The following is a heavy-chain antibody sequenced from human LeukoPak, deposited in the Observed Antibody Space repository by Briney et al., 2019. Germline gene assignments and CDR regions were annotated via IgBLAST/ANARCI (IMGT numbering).Heavy chain of an antibody. CDR2: IIPIFGTA. V-gene: IGHV1-69*05. J-gene: IGHJ4*02. Sequence: SVKVSCKASGGTFSSYAISWVRQAPGQGLEWMGGIIPIFGTANYAQKFQGRVTITTDESTSTAYMELSSRRAEDTAVYYCATLSPGIYSSRWPFDYWGQGTLVTVSS. CDR1: GGTFSSYA. CDR3: ATLSPGIYSSRWPFDY. D-gene: IGHD6-13*01.